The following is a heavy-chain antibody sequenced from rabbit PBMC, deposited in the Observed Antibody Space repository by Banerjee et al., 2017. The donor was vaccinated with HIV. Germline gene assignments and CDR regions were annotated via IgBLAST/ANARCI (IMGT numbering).Heavy chain of an antibody. V-gene: IGHV1S45*01. D-gene: IGHD2-1*01. CDR2: ISSGGSGST. Sequence: QEQLEESGGDLVKPEGSLTLTCTASGFSFSSYYYMYWVRQAPGKGLEWIAYISSGGSGSTYYASWAKGRFTISKTSSTTVTLQMTSLTAADTATYFCARGLIYGDSIWNAYDFNLWGPGTLVTVS. CDR3: ARGLIYGDSIWNAYDFNL. CDR1: GFSFSSYYY. J-gene: IGHJ4*01.